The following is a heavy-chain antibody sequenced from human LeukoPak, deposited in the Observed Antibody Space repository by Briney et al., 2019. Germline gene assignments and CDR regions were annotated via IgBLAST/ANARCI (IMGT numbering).Heavy chain of an antibody. D-gene: IGHD1-26*01. Sequence: PSETLSLTCTVSGGSISSSSYYWGWIRQPPGKGLEWIGSIYYSGNTYYNPSLKSRVTISVDTSKNQFSLKLSSVTAADTAVYYCASSGSYQTPGKYWGQGTLVTVSS. CDR1: GGSISSSSYY. J-gene: IGHJ4*02. CDR2: IYYSGNT. CDR3: ASSGSYQTPGKY. V-gene: IGHV4-39*01.